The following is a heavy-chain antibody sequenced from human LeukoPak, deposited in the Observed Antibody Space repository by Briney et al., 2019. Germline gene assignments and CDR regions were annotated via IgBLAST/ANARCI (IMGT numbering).Heavy chain of an antibody. CDR3: VRDYENLTGSKTRFHY. J-gene: IGHJ4*02. Sequence: GGSLRLSCAASGFTFSRYSMNWVRQAPGKGLEWVSCISSSSSYIYYTNSVRGRFTISRDNAKNSLYLQMNSLRAEDTAVYYCVRDYENLTGSKTRFHYWGQGTLVTVSS. D-gene: IGHD3-9*01. V-gene: IGHV3-21*01. CDR1: GFTFSRYS. CDR2: ISSSSSYI.